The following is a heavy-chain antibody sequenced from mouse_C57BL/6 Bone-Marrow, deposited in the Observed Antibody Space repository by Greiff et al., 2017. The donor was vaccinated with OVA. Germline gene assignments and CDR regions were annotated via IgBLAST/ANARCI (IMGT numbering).Heavy chain of an antibody. CDR1: GYSITSDY. CDR2: ISYSGST. D-gene: IGHD1-1*01. V-gene: IGHV3-8*01. CDR3: GRWTTVAWYFDV. J-gene: IGHJ1*03. Sequence: DVKLVESGPGLAKPSQTLSLTCSVTGYSITSDYWNWIRKFPGNKLEYIGYISYSGSTYNNPSHESRIFITRKTTKNQYYLQLNSVTTEDTATYYGGRWTTVAWYFDVWGTGTTVTVSS.